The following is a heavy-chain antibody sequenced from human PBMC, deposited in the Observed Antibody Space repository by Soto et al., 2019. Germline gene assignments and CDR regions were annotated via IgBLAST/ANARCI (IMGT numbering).Heavy chain of an antibody. J-gene: IGHJ5*02. Sequence: GASVKVSCKASGYTFTSYAMHWVRQAPGQRLEWMGWINAGNGNTKYSQKFQGRVTITRDTSASTAYMELSSLRSEDTAVYYCARAPMSSGWPYNWFDPWGQGTLVTVPS. CDR1: GYTFTSYA. D-gene: IGHD6-19*01. CDR3: ARAPMSSGWPYNWFDP. V-gene: IGHV1-3*01. CDR2: INAGNGNT.